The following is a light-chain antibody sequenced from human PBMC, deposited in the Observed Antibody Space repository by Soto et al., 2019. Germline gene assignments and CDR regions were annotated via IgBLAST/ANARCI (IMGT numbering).Light chain of an antibody. CDR2: GNS. V-gene: IGLV1-40*01. Sequence: QSVLTQPPSVSGAPGQRVTISCTGNNSNIGAGYDVLWYQQLPGTAPRLLIYGNSNRPSGVPDRFAGSKPGTSASVVITGLQADDEADYYCQSYDSGQSGHVLFGGGTKVTVL. CDR3: QSYDSGQSGHVL. J-gene: IGLJ3*02. CDR1: NSNIGAGYD.